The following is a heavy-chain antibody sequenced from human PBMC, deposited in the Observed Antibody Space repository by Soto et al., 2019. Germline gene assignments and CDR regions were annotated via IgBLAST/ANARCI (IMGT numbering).Heavy chain of an antibody. CDR3: ARGRVVVPAAVMFNCLDP. D-gene: IGHD2-2*01. Sequence: SETLSLTCSVSGGTISSVGHYWTWIRQQPGKGLEWIGYIFHGGSTYYNPSLRSRVTISVDRSRTQFSLKMSSVTAADTAVYYCARGRVVVPAAVMFNCLDPWGQGALVTVSS. V-gene: IGHV4-30-2*01. CDR2: IFHGGST. CDR1: GGTISSVGHY. J-gene: IGHJ5*02.